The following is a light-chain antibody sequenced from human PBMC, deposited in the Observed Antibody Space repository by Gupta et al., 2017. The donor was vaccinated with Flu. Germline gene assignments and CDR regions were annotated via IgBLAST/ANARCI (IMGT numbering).Light chain of an antibody. Sequence: GTLSLSPGERATLSCRASQSVSSSYLAWYQQKPGQAPRLLIYGASSRATGIPDRFSGSGSGTDFTLTISRLEPEDFAVYYCQQFGSSLYTFGQGTKLDVK. V-gene: IGKV3-20*01. CDR2: GAS. J-gene: IGKJ2*01. CDR3: QQFGSSLYT. CDR1: QSVSSSY.